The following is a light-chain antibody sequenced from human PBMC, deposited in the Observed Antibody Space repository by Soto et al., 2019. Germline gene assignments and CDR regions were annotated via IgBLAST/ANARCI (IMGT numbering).Light chain of an antibody. Sequence: QSVLTQPPSLSVAPGQRVTISCTGSSSNIGAGYDVHWYQQLPGTASKLLIYANSHRPSGVPDRFSGSKSSTSASLAITGLKAEDEADYCCQSYDSSLSGSVVFGGGTKFTVL. CDR3: QSYDSSLSGSVV. J-gene: IGLJ2*01. CDR2: ANS. CDR1: SSNIGAGYD. V-gene: IGLV1-40*01.